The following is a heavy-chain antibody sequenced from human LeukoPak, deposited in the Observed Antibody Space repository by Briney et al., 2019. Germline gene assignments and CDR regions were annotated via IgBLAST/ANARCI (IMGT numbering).Heavy chain of an antibody. CDR3: TKGGYTTYFDY. J-gene: IGHJ4*02. V-gene: IGHV3-23*01. D-gene: IGHD6-13*01. Sequence: GGSLRLSCAASGFTFSSYAMTWVRQAPGKGLEWVSAIRATAGTTYYEDSVKGRFTVSRDNSKNTQWLQMNSLRVEDTAVYYCTKGGYTTYFDYWGQGTLVTVSS. CDR2: IRATAGTT. CDR1: GFTFSSYA.